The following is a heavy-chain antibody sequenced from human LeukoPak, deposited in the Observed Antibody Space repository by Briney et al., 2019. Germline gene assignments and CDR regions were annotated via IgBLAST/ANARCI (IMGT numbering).Heavy chain of an antibody. CDR3: ARGPLPTVSVMPSNEPDGLDV. Sequence: ASVKVSCKASGDTFRNSEIHWVRQAPGQGLEWIGRVIPILDVANSAQKFQGRVTISADKSTSTAYVEVTSLRSDDTAMYYCARGPLPTVSVMPSNEPDGLDVWGQGTMVTVSS. V-gene: IGHV1-69*04. CDR2: VIPILDVA. D-gene: IGHD2-21*01. J-gene: IGHJ3*01. CDR1: GDTFRNSE.